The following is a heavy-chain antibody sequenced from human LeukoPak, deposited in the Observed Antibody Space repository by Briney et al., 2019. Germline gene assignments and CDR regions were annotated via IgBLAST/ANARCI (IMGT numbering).Heavy chain of an antibody. V-gene: IGHV4-34*01. CDR3: VRATKPGVDAFDI. D-gene: IGHD1-14*01. CDR1: GGSFSGYY. J-gene: IGHJ3*02. CDR2: INHSGST. Sequence: SETLSLTCAVYGGSFSGYYWSWIRQPPGKGLEGIGEINHSGSTNYNPSLMSRVTISVDTSKNQFSLKLSSVTAADTAVYYCVRATKPGVDAFDIWGQGTMVTVSS.